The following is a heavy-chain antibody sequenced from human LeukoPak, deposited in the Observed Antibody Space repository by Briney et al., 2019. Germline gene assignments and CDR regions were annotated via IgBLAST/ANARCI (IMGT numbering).Heavy chain of an antibody. CDR3: ARALPGQQWLVKSHFDY. Sequence: PSETLSLTCAVSGGSISSGGYSWSWIRQPPGKGLEWIGYIYYSGSTNYNPSLKSRVTISVDTSKNQFSLKLSSVTAADTAVYYCARALPGQQWLVKSHFDYWGQGTLVTVSS. J-gene: IGHJ4*02. V-gene: IGHV4-61*08. CDR1: GGSISSGGYS. CDR2: IYYSGST. D-gene: IGHD6-19*01.